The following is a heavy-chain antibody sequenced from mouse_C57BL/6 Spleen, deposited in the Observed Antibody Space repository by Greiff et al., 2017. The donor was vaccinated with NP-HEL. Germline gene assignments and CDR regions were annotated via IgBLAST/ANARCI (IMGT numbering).Heavy chain of an antibody. CDR1: GYTFTEYT. J-gene: IGHJ2*01. Sequence: VKLMESGAELVKPGASVKLSCKASGYTFTEYTIHWVKQRSGQGLEWIGWFYPGSGSIKYNEKFKDKATLTADKSSSTVYMELSRLTSEDSAVYFCARHEEGVGSGYNFDYWGQGTTLTVSS. CDR2: FYPGSGSI. V-gene: IGHV1-62-2*01. CDR3: ARHEEGVGSGYNFDY. D-gene: IGHD3-2*02.